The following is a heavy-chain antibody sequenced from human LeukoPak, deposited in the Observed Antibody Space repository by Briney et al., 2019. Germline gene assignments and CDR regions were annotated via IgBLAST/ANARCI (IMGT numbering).Heavy chain of an antibody. D-gene: IGHD5-12*01. V-gene: IGHV4-4*02. J-gene: IGHJ4*02. CDR3: AGGSGYEYYFDY. CDR2: IYHSGST. Sequence: PSGTLSLTCAVSGGSISSYNWWSWVRQPPGKGLEWIGEIYHSGSTNYNPSLKSRVTISIDKSNHQFSLKLISVTAADTAVYYCAGGSGYEYYFDYWGQGTLVTVSS. CDR1: GGSISSYNW.